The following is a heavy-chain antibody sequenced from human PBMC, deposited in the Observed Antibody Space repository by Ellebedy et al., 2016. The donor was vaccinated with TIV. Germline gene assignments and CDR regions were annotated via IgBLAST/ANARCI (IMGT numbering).Heavy chain of an antibody. CDR2: IYSGGST. D-gene: IGHD6-13*01. Sequence: GGSLRLXXAASGFTVSSNYMSWVRQAPGKGLEWVSVIYSGGSTYYADSVKGRFTISRDNSKNTLYLQMNSLRAEDTAVYYCARLNWGGSSWVYFDYWGQGTLVTVSS. CDR1: GFTVSSNY. CDR3: ARLNWGGSSWVYFDY. V-gene: IGHV3-53*01. J-gene: IGHJ4*02.